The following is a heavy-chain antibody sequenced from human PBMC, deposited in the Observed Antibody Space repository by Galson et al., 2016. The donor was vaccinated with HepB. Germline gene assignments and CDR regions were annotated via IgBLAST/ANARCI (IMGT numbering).Heavy chain of an antibody. CDR3: ATDPLLWFREGVVDY. J-gene: IGHJ4*02. Sequence: SVKVSCKASGYTFTGYFMFWVRQAPGQGPEWMGWINPNTGATNYAQKFKGRVTMTSDTSISTAYMELSRLRSDDTAMYYCATDPLLWFREGVVDYWGQGTLVTVSS. D-gene: IGHD3-10*01. V-gene: IGHV1-2*02. CDR2: INPNTGAT. CDR1: GYTFTGYF.